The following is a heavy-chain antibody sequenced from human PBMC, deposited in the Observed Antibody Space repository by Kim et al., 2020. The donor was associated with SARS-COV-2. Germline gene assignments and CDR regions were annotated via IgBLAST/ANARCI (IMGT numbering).Heavy chain of an antibody. Sequence: GESLKISCAASGFTFSSHWMYWVRQVPGKGLVWVSRIDGDGSGTNYVDSVKGRFTISRDNAKSTLYLQMNSLRADDTAIYFCARDENWSLDYWGQGTLVTVSS. D-gene: IGHD1-1*01. CDR1: GFTFSSHW. J-gene: IGHJ4*02. CDR2: IDGDGSGT. V-gene: IGHV3-74*01. CDR3: ARDENWSLDY.